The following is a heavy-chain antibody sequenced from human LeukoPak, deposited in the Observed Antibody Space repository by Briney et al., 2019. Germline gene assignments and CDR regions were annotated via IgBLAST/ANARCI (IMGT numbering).Heavy chain of an antibody. CDR2: IYTSGST. V-gene: IGHV4-4*07. CDR3: ARDFLQYDYVWGSYRPKTDAFDI. J-gene: IGHJ3*02. Sequence: SETLSLTCTVSGGSISSYYWSWIRQPAGKGLEWIGRIYTSGSTNYNPSLKSRVTMSVDTSKNQFSLKLSSVTTADTAVYYCARDFLQYDYVWGSYRPKTDAFDIWGQGTMVTVSS. D-gene: IGHD3-16*02. CDR1: GGSISSYY.